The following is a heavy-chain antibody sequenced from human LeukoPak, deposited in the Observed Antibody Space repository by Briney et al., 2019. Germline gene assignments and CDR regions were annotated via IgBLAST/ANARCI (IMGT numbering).Heavy chain of an antibody. Sequence: GASVKVSRKASGYTFTGYYMHWVRQAPGQGLEWMGWINPNSGGTNYAQKFQGRVTMTRDTSISTAYMELSRLRSDDTAVYYCARMGFWSGYQYYYYYYMDVWGKGTTVTVSS. D-gene: IGHD3-3*01. CDR1: GYTFTGYY. V-gene: IGHV1-2*02. J-gene: IGHJ6*03. CDR3: ARMGFWSGYQYYYYYYMDV. CDR2: INPNSGGT.